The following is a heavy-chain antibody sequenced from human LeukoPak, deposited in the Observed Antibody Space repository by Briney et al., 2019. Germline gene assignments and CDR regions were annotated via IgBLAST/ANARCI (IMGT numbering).Heavy chain of an antibody. J-gene: IGHJ4*02. V-gene: IGHV1-2*02. Sequence: ASVKVSCKASGYTFPANYMHRVRQAPGQGLEWMGWINPNSGGSNCAQKFQGRVTMTRETSISTAYMELSRLGSDDTAVYYCARARNLPGDYWGQGTLVTVSS. CDR1: GYTFPANY. CDR3: ARARNLPGDY. CDR2: INPNSGGS.